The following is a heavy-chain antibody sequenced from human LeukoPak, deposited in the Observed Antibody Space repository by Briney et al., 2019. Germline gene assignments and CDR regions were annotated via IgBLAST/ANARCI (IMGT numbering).Heavy chain of an antibody. CDR2: INPNSGGT. V-gene: IGHV1-2*02. D-gene: IGHD3-10*01. Sequence: GASVKVSCKASGGTFSSYAISWVRQAPGQGLEWMGWINPNSGGTNYAQKFQGRVTMTRDTSISTAYMELSRLRSDDTAVYYCARVTRGSGSYYNPVGYWGQGTLVTVSS. J-gene: IGHJ4*02. CDR1: GGTFSSYA. CDR3: ARVTRGSGSYYNPVGY.